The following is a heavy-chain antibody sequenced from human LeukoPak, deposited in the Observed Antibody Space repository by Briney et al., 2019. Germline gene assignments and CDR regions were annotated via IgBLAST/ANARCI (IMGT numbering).Heavy chain of an antibody. Sequence: SETLSLTCAVYGGSFSGYYWSWIRQPPGKGLEWIGEINHSGSTNYNPSLKSRVTISVDTSKNQFSPKLSSVTAADTAVYYCARGLATTGPNNYFDYWGQGTLVTVSS. CDR2: INHSGST. CDR3: ARGLATTGPNNYFDY. D-gene: IGHD2-8*02. CDR1: GGSFSGYY. J-gene: IGHJ4*02. V-gene: IGHV4-34*01.